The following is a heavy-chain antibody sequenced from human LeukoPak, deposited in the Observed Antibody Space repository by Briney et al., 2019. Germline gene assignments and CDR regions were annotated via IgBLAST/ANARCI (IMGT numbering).Heavy chain of an antibody. V-gene: IGHV4-31*03. J-gene: IGHJ4*02. CDR2: IYNSGST. CDR3: ARDFWKYDSSGLRSYYFDY. Sequence: SETLSLTCTVSGGSLSSGGYYWSWIRQHPGKGLEWIGRIYNSGSTSYNPSLKSRVTISVDTSNSQFSLKLSSVTAADTAVYYCARDFWKYDSSGLRSYYFDYWGQGTLVTVTS. D-gene: IGHD3-22*01. CDR1: GGSLSSGGYY.